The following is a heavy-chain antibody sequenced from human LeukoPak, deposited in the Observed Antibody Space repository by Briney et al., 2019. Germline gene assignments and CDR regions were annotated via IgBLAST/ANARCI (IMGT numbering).Heavy chain of an antibody. CDR1: AGSFSGYY. CDR2: INHSGST. CDR3: ARGLVRGVIIARVRGNWFDP. V-gene: IGHV4-34*01. D-gene: IGHD3-10*01. Sequence: SETLSLTCAVYAGSFSGYYWSWLRQPPGKGLEWIGEINHSGSTNYNPSLKSRVTISVDTSKNQFSLKLNSVTAADTAVYYCARGLVRGVIIARVRGNWFDPWGQGTLVTVSS. J-gene: IGHJ5*02.